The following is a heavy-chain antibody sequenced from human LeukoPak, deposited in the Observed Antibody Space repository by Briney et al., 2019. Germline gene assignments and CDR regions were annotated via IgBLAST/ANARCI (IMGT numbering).Heavy chain of an antibody. V-gene: IGHV4-59*01. J-gene: IGHJ5*02. CDR3: ARVEGYCSSTSCPPWFDP. Sequence: KSSETLSLTCTVSGGSISNYYWSWIRQPPGKGLEWIGYIYYSGSTNYNPSLKSRVTISVDTSKNQFSLKLSSVTAADTAVYYCARVEGYCSSTSCPPWFDPWGQGTLVTVSS. D-gene: IGHD2-2*01. CDR1: GGSISNYY. CDR2: IYYSGST.